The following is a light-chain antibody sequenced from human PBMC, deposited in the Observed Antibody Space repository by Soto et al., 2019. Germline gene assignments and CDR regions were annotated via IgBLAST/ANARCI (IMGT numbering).Light chain of an antibody. Sequence: EIVLTQSPATLSLSPGERATLSCRASQSVSSYLAWYQQKPGQAPRLLIYGASSRATGIPDRFSGSGSGTDFTLTISRLEPEDFAVYHCQQYVSIPLTFGGGTKVDIK. CDR1: QSVSSY. J-gene: IGKJ4*01. CDR2: GAS. CDR3: QQYVSIPLT. V-gene: IGKV3-20*01.